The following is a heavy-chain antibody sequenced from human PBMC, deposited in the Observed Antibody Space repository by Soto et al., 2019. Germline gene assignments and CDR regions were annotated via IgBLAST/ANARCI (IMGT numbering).Heavy chain of an antibody. J-gene: IGHJ4*02. D-gene: IGHD1-26*01. CDR2: IIPIFGTA. V-gene: IGHV1-69*01. CDR3: ARDHLVGVVGATNYFDY. Sequence: QVQLVQSGAEVKKPGSSVKVSCKASGGTFSSYAISWVRQAPGQGLEWMGGIIPIFGTANYAQKFQGRVTITADASTSTAYMELSSLRSEDTAVYYCARDHLVGVVGATNYFDYWGQGTLVTVSS. CDR1: GGTFSSYA.